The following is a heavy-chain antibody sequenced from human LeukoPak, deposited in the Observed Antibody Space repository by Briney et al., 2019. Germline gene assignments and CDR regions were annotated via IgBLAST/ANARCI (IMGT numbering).Heavy chain of an antibody. Sequence: NPSETLSLTCTVSGGSISSSSYYWGWIRQPPGKGLEWIGSIYYSGSTYYNPSLKSRATISVDTSKNQFSLKLSSVTAADTAVYYCASFFCCGSPDPPFDYWGQGTLVTVSS. CDR3: ASFFCCGSPDPPFDY. CDR2: IYYSGST. J-gene: IGHJ4*02. CDR1: GGSISSSSYY. D-gene: IGHD2-21*01. V-gene: IGHV4-39*07.